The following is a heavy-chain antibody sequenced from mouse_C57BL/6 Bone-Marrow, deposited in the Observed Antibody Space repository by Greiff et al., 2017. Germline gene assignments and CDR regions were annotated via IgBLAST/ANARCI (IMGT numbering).Heavy chain of an antibody. J-gene: IGHJ1*03. Sequence: VQLQQPGAELVKPGASVKMSCKASGYTFTSYWLTWVKQSPGQGLEWIGDIYPGSGSTNYNEKFKSKAILTVDTSSSTAYMQLSSLTSEDSAVYYCARPYYSNYWYFDVWGTGTTVTVSS. CDR3: ARPYYSNYWYFDV. D-gene: IGHD2-5*01. CDR2: IYPGSGST. CDR1: GYTFTSYW. V-gene: IGHV1-55*01.